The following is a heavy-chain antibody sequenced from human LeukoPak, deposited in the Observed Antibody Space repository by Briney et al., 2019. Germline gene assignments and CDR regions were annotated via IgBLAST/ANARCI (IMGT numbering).Heavy chain of an antibody. V-gene: IGHV4-4*07. Sequence: SETLSLTCTVSGGSISSYYWSWIRQPAGKGLEWIGRIYTSGSTNYNPSLKSRVTMSVDTSKNQFSLKLGSVTAADTAVYYCARGLSYGDLRDAFDIWGQGTMVTVSS. CDR2: IYTSGST. D-gene: IGHD4-17*01. J-gene: IGHJ3*02. CDR3: ARGLSYGDLRDAFDI. CDR1: GGSISSYY.